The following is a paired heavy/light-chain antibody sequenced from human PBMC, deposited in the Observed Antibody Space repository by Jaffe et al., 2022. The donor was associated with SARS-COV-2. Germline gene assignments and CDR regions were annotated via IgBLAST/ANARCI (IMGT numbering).Light chain of an antibody. CDR3: GTWDNSLSAEV. CDR2: KNN. CDR1: SFNIGNYY. Sequence: QSVLTQPPSVSAAPGQKVTISCSGSSFNIGNYYVAWYQQLPGTAPKLLIYKNNERPSGIPDRFSGSKSGTSATLGITGLQTGDEADYYCGTWDNSLSAEVFGGGTKLTVL. V-gene: IGLV1-51*02. J-gene: IGLJ3*02.
Heavy chain of an antibody. Sequence: QLHLQESGPGLVKPSETLSLTCSVSGDSISRTLHYWGWIRQTPGKGLDWIGSINYSGNTYYNSSLKSRVTMSVDTSNNQFSLRLNSVTAADTAVYYCVRRVWGGGLNWLDPWGQGILVTVSS. J-gene: IGHJ5*02. CDR2: INYSGNT. CDR1: GDSISRTLHY. V-gene: IGHV4-39*01. D-gene: IGHD6-25*01. CDR3: VRRVWGGGLNWLDP.